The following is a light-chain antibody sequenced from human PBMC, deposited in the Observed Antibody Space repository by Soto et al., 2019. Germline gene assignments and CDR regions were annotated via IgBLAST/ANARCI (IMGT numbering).Light chain of an antibody. CDR3: SSYTTINNLWV. V-gene: IGLV2-14*03. CDR2: DIG. Sequence: QSVLTQPASVSGSLGQSVTISCTGISRDVGAYNFVSWYQQHPGRAPKLIIYDIGDRPSGVSSRFSGSRSGSTASLTISGLQAEDEADYYCSSYTTINNLWVFGGGTKVTVL. J-gene: IGLJ3*02. CDR1: SRDVGAYNF.